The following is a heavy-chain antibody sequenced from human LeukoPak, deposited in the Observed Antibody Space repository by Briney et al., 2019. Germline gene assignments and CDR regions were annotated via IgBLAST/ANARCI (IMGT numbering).Heavy chain of an antibody. CDR1: GYTFTGYY. CDR3: ARSYSSSSNWFDP. V-gene: IGHV1-2*02. Sequence: GASVKVSCKASGYTFTGYYMHWVRQAPGQGLEWMEWINPNSGGTNYAQNFQGRVTMTRDTSISTVYMELSSLGSDDTAVYYCARSYSSSSNWFDPWGQGTLVTVSS. J-gene: IGHJ5*02. CDR2: INPNSGGT. D-gene: IGHD6-13*01.